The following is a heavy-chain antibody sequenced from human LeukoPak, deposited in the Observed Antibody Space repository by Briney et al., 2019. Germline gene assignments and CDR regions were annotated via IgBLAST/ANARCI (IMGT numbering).Heavy chain of an antibody. CDR3: ARDPRGSQWTFFDY. J-gene: IGHJ4*02. CDR1: GGSISSGSYY. D-gene: IGHD2-15*01. V-gene: IGHV4-61*02. Sequence: PSQTLSLTCTVSGGSISSGSYYWSWIRQPAGKGLEWIGRIYTSGSTNYNPSLKSRVTISVDTSKNQFSLKLSSVTAADTAVYYRARDPRGSQWTFFDYWGQGTLVTVSS. CDR2: IYTSGST.